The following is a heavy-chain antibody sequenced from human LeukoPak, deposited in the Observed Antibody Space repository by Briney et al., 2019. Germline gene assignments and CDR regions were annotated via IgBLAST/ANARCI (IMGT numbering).Heavy chain of an antibody. V-gene: IGHV3-48*01. Sequence: GGSLRLSCAASGFTFGSYSMNWVRQAPGKGLEWVSDISYSSSTKYYADSVKGRFTISRDNAKNSLYLQMNSLRAEDTAVYYCARSRSGSYYHFFDYWGQGALVTVSS. CDR1: GFTFGSYS. CDR2: ISYSSSTK. CDR3: ARSRSGSYYHFFDY. D-gene: IGHD3-10*01. J-gene: IGHJ4*02.